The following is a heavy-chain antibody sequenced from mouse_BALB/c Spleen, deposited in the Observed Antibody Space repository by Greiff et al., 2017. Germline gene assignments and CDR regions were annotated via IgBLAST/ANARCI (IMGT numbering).Heavy chain of an antibody. CDR3: ARVEEGHYYAMDY. J-gene: IGHJ4*01. Sequence: VQLQQSGAELAKPGASVKMSCKASGYTFTSYWMHWVKQRPGQGLEWIGYINPSTGYTEYNQKFKDKATLTADKSSSTAYMQLSSLTSEDSAVYYCARVEEGHYYAMDYWGQGTSVTVSS. CDR1: GYTFTSYW. V-gene: IGHV1-7*01. CDR2: INPSTGYT.